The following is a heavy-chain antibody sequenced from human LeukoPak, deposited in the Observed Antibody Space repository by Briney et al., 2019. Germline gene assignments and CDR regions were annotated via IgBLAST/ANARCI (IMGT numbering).Heavy chain of an antibody. CDR2: ISSTSNYI. J-gene: IGHJ6*02. Sequence: GGSLRLSCAVSGFNFNTYSMNWVRQAPGKGPEWVSSISSTSNYIYYAESLKGRFAVSRDNAKNSLYLQMNSLRADDTAVYYCARAGDILLVSYFHFYGMDVWGQGTTVIVSS. V-gene: IGHV3-21*01. CDR3: ARAGDILLVSYFHFYGMDV. D-gene: IGHD7-27*01. CDR1: GFNFNTYS.